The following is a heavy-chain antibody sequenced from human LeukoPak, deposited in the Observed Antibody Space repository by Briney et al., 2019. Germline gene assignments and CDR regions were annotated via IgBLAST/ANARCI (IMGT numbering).Heavy chain of an antibody. Sequence: SETLSLTCAVHGGSFSGYYWSWIRQPPGKGLEWIGEINHSGSTNYTPSLKSRVTISVDTSKNQFSLKLSSVTAADTAVYYCARDYDSSGYYGNDAFDIWGQGTMVTVSS. CDR1: GGSFSGYY. J-gene: IGHJ3*02. CDR3: ARDYDSSGYYGNDAFDI. D-gene: IGHD3-22*01. CDR2: INHSGST. V-gene: IGHV4-34*01.